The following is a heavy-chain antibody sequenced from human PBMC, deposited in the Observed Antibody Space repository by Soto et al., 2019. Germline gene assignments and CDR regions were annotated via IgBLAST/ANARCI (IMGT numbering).Heavy chain of an antibody. CDR1: GDSVSSNSAT. J-gene: IGHJ5*02. CDR2: TYYRSKWYN. Sequence: SQTLSLTCAISGDSVSSNSATWNWIRQSPSRDLEWLGRTYYRSKWYNDYAVSVKSRVTINPDTSKNQFSLQLNSVTPEDTAVYYCAREEIAAAYNWFDPWGQGTLVTVSS. D-gene: IGHD6-13*01. V-gene: IGHV6-1*01. CDR3: AREEIAAAYNWFDP.